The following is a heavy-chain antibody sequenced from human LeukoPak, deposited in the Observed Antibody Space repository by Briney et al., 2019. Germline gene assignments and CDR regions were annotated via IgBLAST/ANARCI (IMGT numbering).Heavy chain of an antibody. CDR2: IYTSGST. V-gene: IGHV4-4*07. J-gene: IGHJ3*02. Sequence: SETLSLTCTVSGGSISSYYWSWIRQPAGKGLEWIGRIYTSGSTNYNPSLKSRVTMSVDTSKNQFSLKLSSVTAADTAVYYCASFSSSSPFDAFDIWGQGTMVTVSS. D-gene: IGHD6-6*01. CDR3: ASFSSSSPFDAFDI. CDR1: GGSISSYY.